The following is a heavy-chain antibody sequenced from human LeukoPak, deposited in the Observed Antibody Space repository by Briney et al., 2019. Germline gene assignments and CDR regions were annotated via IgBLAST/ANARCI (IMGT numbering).Heavy chain of an antibody. CDR1: GGSISSYY. J-gene: IGHJ4*02. D-gene: IGHD6-13*01. CDR3: ARQLAAAGHFDY. Sequence: PSETLSLTCTVSGGSISSYYWSWIRQPPGKGLEWIGYIYYSGSTNYNPSLKSRVTISVDTSKNQFSLKLSSVTAADTAVYYCARQLAAAGHFDYWGQGTLVTVSS. CDR2: IYYSGST. V-gene: IGHV4-59*08.